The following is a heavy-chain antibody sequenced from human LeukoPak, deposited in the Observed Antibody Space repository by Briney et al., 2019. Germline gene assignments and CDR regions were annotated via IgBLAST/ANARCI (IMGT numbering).Heavy chain of an antibody. D-gene: IGHD3-10*01. CDR2: ISSSSSYI. CDR1: GFTFSSYS. CDR3: AREEEYYGSGSYYNPFDY. J-gene: IGHJ4*02. V-gene: IGHV3-21*01. Sequence: GGSLRLSCAASGFTFSSYSMNWVRQAPGRGLEWVSSISSSSSYIYYADSVKGRFTISRDNAKNSLYLQMNSLRAEDTAVYYCAREEEYYGSGSYYNPFDYWGQGTLVTVSS.